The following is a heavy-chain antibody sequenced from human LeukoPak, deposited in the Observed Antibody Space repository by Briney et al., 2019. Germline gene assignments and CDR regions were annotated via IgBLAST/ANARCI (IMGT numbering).Heavy chain of an antibody. J-gene: IGHJ4*02. CDR1: GFSFSDYS. D-gene: IGHD5-24*01. CDR3: SRDIRDGYKSPFDH. V-gene: IGHV3-48*04. CDR2: ISSTGSTT. Sequence: GGSLRLSCAASGFSFSDYSMNWVRQAPGKGLEWLSYISSTGSTTYYADSVKGRFTISRDNARNSLYLQMNSLRAEDTAVYYCSRDIRDGYKSPFDHWGQGTQVTVSS.